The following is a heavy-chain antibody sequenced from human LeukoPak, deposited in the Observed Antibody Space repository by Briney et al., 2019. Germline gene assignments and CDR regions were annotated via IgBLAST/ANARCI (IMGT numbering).Heavy chain of an antibody. CDR1: GYTLTELS. CDR3: ARSGTKSYTVTSSAQDYYYYMDV. D-gene: IGHD4-11*01. J-gene: IGHJ6*03. V-gene: IGHV1-24*01. Sequence: ASVKVSCKVSGYTLTELSMHWVRQAPGKGLEWMGGFDPEDGETIYAQKFQGRVTMTEDTSTDTAYMELSRLRSDDTAVYYCARSGTKSYTVTSSAQDYYYYMDVWGKGTTVTVSS. CDR2: FDPEDGET.